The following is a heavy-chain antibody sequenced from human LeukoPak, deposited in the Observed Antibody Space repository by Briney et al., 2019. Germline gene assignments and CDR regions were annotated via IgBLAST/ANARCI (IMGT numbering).Heavy chain of an antibody. Sequence: ASVKVSCAASGYTFTSYGISWVRQAPGQGREGMGGISAYNVNTNYAQKLQGRVTTTTDTSTSTAYMDLRSVRSEDTAVYYCARDVSSSSSWWFDPWGQGTLVTVSS. CDR1: GYTFTSYG. V-gene: IGHV1-18*01. J-gene: IGHJ5*02. CDR2: ISAYNVNT. CDR3: ARDVSSSSSWWFDP. D-gene: IGHD6-6*01.